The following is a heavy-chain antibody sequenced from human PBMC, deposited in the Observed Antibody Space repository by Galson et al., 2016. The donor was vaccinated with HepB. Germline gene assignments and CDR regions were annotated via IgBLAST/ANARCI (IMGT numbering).Heavy chain of an antibody. CDR1: GDTFSSYG. J-gene: IGHJ3*02. CDR2: IIPIFGTA. V-gene: IGHV1-69*06. Sequence: SVKVSCKASGDTFSSYGISWVRQAPGQGLEWMGGIIPIFGTANYAQKFQGRVTITADKSTSTAYMELSSLRSEDTAVYYCEGQLWPHDAFDIWGQGTMVTVSS. D-gene: IGHD5-18*01. CDR3: EGQLWPHDAFDI.